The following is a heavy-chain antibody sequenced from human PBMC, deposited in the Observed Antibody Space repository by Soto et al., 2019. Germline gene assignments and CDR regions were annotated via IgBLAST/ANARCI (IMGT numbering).Heavy chain of an antibody. D-gene: IGHD2-15*01. CDR3: ARGDSTYCPSYY. J-gene: IGHJ4*02. Sequence: QVQLVQSGAKVKKPGASVKVSCKASGYTFSRYGISWVRQAPGQGLEWMGWISAYNGTTNHAQKLQGRVTMTTDTSTSTAYMELRSLRSYDTAVYYCARGDSTYCPSYYWGQRTLVTVS. CDR2: ISAYNGTT. CDR1: GYTFSRYG. V-gene: IGHV1-18*01.